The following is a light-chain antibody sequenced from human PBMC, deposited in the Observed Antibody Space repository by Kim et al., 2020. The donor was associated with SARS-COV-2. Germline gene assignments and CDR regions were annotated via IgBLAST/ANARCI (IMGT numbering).Light chain of an antibody. CDR1: QTILHNSNKKEY. J-gene: IGKJ2*03. CDR2: WAS. Sequence: SATINCKSSQTILHNSNKKEYLAWFQQKPGQPPKLLIYWASTRESGVPDRFSGSGSGTDFTLTISSLQAEDVAIYYCQQYYGTTYSFGQGTKLEI. V-gene: IGKV4-1*01. CDR3: QQYYGTTYS.